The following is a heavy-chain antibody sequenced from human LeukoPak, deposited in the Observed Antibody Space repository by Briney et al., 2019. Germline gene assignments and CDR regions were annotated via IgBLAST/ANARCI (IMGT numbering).Heavy chain of an antibody. CDR2: ISGSSSYI. J-gene: IGHJ4*02. CDR3: ARVSPNTVTTLQYFDY. V-gene: IGHV3-21*01. CDR1: GFTFSSYS. Sequence: GGSLRLSCAASGFTFSSYSMNWVRQAPGKGLEWVSSISGSSSYIYYADSLKGRFTISRDNAKNSLYVQMNSLRAEDTAVYYCARVSPNTVTTLQYFDYWGQGTLVTVSS. D-gene: IGHD4-17*01.